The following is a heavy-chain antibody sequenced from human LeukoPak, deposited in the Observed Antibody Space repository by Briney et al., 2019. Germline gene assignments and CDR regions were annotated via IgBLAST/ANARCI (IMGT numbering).Heavy chain of an antibody. CDR3: ARQEGVATTFDY. V-gene: IGHV4-59*01. D-gene: IGHD5-12*01. J-gene: IGHJ4*02. CDR2: IYYSGST. CDR1: GGSFSGYY. Sequence: SETLSLTCAVYGGSFSGYYWSWIRQPPGKGLEWIGYIYYSGSTNYNPSLKSRVTISVDTSKNQFSLKLSSVTAADTAVYYCARQEGVATTFDYWGQGTLVTVSS.